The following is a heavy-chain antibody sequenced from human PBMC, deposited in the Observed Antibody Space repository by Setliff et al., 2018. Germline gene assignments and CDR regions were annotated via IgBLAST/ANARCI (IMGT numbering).Heavy chain of an antibody. CDR2: GSTGKT. V-gene: IGHV3-23*01. CDR3: ARDGVSYGMDV. CDR1: GFSFSDYA. Sequence: GGSLRLSCAASGFSFSDYAMSWVRQAPRKGLEWVSGGSTGKTDYADSVKGRFTMSRDSSTNTLYLQMNSLRGEDTAVYYCARDGVSYGMDVWGQGTTVTVSS. J-gene: IGHJ6*02.